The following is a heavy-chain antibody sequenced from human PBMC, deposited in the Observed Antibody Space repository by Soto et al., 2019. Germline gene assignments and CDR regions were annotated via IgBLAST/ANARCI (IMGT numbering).Heavy chain of an antibody. D-gene: IGHD2-15*01. J-gene: IGHJ3*02. CDR3: ARWWGYPNCSGGSCSDAFDI. V-gene: IGHV1-18*01. CDR2: ISAYNGNT. CDR1: GYTFTSYG. Sequence: ASVKVSCKASGYTFTSYGISWVRQAPGQGLEWMGWISAYNGNTNYAQKLQGRVTMTTDTSTSTAYMELRSLRSDDTAVYYCARWWGYPNCSGGSCSDAFDIWGQGTMVTVSS.